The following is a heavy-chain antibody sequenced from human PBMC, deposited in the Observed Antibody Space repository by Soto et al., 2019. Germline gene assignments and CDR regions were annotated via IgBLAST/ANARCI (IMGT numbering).Heavy chain of an antibody. Sequence: PSETLSLTCTVSGGSISSYYWSWIRQPPGKGLEWIGYIYYSGSTNYNPSLKSRVTISVDTSKNQFSLKLSSVTAADTAVYYCARVPLRRGAVLNFDDWGQGTLVTVSS. D-gene: IGHD3-10*01. V-gene: IGHV4-59*01. CDR2: IYYSGST. CDR1: GGSISSYY. J-gene: IGHJ4*02. CDR3: ARVPLRRGAVLNFDD.